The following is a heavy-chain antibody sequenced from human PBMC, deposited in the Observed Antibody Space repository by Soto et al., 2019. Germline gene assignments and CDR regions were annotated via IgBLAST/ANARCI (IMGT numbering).Heavy chain of an antibody. D-gene: IGHD3-22*01. CDR2: ISYDGSNK. Sequence: AGGSLRLSCAASGFTFSSYGMHWVRQAPGKGLEWVAVISYDGSNKYYADSVKGRFTISRDNSKNTLYLQMNSLRAEDTAVYYCAKLYYYDSSGYYTDAFDIWGQGTMVTVSS. CDR3: AKLYYYDSSGYYTDAFDI. V-gene: IGHV3-30*18. J-gene: IGHJ3*02. CDR1: GFTFSSYG.